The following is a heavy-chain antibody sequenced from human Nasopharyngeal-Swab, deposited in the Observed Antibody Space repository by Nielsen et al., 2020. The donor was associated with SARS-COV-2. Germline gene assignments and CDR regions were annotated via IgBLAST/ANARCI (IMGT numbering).Heavy chain of an antibody. J-gene: IGHJ6*03. V-gene: IGHV5-51*01. Sequence: GESLKISCKGSGYSFTSYWIGWVRQMPGKGLEWMGIIYPGDSDTRYSPSFQGQVTISADKSVSTAYLQWSSLKASDTAMYYCARQAPYYDFWSGSAYYMDVWGKGTTVTVSS. CDR1: GYSFTSYW. CDR2: IYPGDSDT. D-gene: IGHD3-3*01. CDR3: ARQAPYYDFWSGSAYYMDV.